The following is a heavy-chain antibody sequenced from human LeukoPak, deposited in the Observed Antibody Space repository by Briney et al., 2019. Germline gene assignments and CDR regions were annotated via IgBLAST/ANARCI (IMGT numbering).Heavy chain of an antibody. CDR3: ARDNDSRDPPHFDY. CDR2: INPNSGVT. V-gene: IGHV1-2*02. CDR1: GFTFTDYY. Sequence: EASVKVSCKASGFTFTDYYMHWVRQAPGQGLEWMGWINPNSGVTNYAQKFQGRVTMTRDTSISTAYMALSSLRSDDTAVYYCARDNDSRDPPHFDYWGQGTLVTVSA. D-gene: IGHD3-16*01. J-gene: IGHJ4*02.